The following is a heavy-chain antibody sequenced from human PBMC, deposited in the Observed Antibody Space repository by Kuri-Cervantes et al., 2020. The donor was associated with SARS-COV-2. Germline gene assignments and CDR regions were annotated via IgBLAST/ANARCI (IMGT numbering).Heavy chain of an antibody. CDR2: ISGSGSTK. CDR1: GFTFSDYY. V-gene: IGHV3-11*01. D-gene: IGHD3-3*01. J-gene: IGHJ4*02. Sequence: GGSLRLSCAASGFTFSDYYMTWVRQAPGKGLEWVSYISGSGSTKYYADSVKGRFTISRDNSKNTLYLQMNSLRAEDTAVYYCAKVAKYYDFWSGPSAAYYFDYWGQGTLVTVSS. CDR3: AKVAKYYDFWSGPSAAYYFDY.